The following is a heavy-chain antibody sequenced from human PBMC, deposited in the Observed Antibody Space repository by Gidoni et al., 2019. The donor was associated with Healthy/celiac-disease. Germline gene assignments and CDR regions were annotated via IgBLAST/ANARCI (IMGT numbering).Heavy chain of an antibody. D-gene: IGHD6-19*01. J-gene: IGHJ5*02. CDR3: ARGRLPVAGSNWFDP. V-gene: IGHV4-34*01. CDR2: INHSVST. Sequence: QVRLQQWGAGLLKPSETLSLTCAVYGGSFGGYYWSWIRQPPGKGLEWIGEINHSVSTNYNPSLKIRVTISVYTSKNQFSLKLSSVTAADTAVYYCARGRLPVAGSNWFDPWGQGTLVTVSS. CDR1: GGSFGGYY.